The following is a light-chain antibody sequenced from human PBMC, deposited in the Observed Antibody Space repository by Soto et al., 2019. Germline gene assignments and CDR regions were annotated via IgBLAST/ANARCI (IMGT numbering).Light chain of an antibody. CDR2: EVS. Sequence: QSALTHPASVAGSPGQSITISCTGTSRDVGGYNYVSWYQQHPGKTPKLMIYEVSNRPSGVSNRFSDSKSGNTASLTISGLQAEDEADYYCSSYTSSSTLYVFGTGTKVTGL. CDR1: SRDVGGYNY. J-gene: IGLJ1*01. CDR3: SSYTSSSTLYV. V-gene: IGLV2-14*01.